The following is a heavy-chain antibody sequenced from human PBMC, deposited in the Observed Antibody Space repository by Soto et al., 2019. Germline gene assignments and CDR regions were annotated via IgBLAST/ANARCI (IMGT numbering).Heavy chain of an antibody. CDR1: GYSVSSSDYY. J-gene: IGHJ6*02. D-gene: IGHD2-15*01. Sequence: SETLSLTCSVSGYSVSSSDYYWAWIRQPPGKGLEWIGSMFYSGLTYYNPSLKSRVTLSVDTSKNQFSVRLNSVTAADTAVYYCAPLTVSLSGPYGIHVWGQGNTVT. CDR3: APLTVSLSGPYGIHV. CDR2: MFYSGLT. V-gene: IGHV4-39*01.